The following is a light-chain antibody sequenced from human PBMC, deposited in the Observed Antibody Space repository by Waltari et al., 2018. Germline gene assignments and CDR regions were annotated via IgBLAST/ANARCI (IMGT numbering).Light chain of an antibody. CDR2: ADT. Sequence: SFVLTQPPSVSVAPGRTAAIPCGGDNIGSEHVNWYQQRPGQAPVLVIYADTDRPSGIPVRFSGSNSGDTATLTISGVEAGDEAVYYCQVWDSVSDHWVFGGGAKLTVL. J-gene: IGLJ3*02. CDR1: NIGSEH. CDR3: QVWDSVSDHWV. V-gene: IGLV3-21*03.